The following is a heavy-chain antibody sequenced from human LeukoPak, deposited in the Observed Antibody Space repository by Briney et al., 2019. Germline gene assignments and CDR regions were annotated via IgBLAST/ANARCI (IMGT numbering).Heavy chain of an antibody. J-gene: IGHJ4*02. CDR3: AREVVPAAAFDY. V-gene: IGHV4-34*01. CDR1: GGSFSVDY. D-gene: IGHD2-2*01. Sequence: SETLSLTCAVYGGSFSVDYWSWIRHPPGNWLEWIGEINQSGSTNYNPSLKSRVTISVDTSKNQFSLKLSSVTAADTAVYYCAREVVPAAAFDYWGQGTLVTVSS. CDR2: INQSGST.